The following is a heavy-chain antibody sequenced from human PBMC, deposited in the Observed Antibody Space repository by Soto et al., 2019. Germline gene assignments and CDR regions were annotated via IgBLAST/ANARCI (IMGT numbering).Heavy chain of an antibody. CDR3: ARDLGDYGDSYFDY. J-gene: IGHJ4*02. D-gene: IGHD4-17*01. V-gene: IGHV1-3*01. CDR2: INAGNGNT. Sequence: ASVKVSGKASGYTFTSYAMHWVRQAPGQRLEWMGWINAGNGNTKYSQKFQGRVTITRDTSASTAYMELSSLRSEDTAVYYCARDLGDYGDSYFDYWGQGTLVTVSS. CDR1: GYTFTSYA.